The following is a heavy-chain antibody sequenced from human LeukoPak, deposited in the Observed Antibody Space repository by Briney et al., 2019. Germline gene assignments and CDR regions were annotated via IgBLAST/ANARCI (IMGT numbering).Heavy chain of an antibody. CDR2: INSDGSST. Sequence: GGSLRLSCAASEFTFSTYWMHWVRQAPGKGLVWVSRINSDGSSTTYADSVKGRFTISRDNAKNTLYLQMNSLRAEDTAVYYCARGCCSDNTCYVKGIDYWGQGTLVTVSS. D-gene: IGHD2-15*01. J-gene: IGHJ4*02. CDR1: EFTFSTYW. CDR3: ARGCCSDNTCYVKGIDY. V-gene: IGHV3-74*01.